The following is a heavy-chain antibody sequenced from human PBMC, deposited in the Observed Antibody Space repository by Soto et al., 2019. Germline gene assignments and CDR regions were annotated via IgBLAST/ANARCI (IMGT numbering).Heavy chain of an antibody. CDR2: IYNSGST. CDR1: GGSISSYY. D-gene: IGHD3-10*01. CDR3: ARARITMVREVIKYNMDV. Sequence: SETLSLTCSVSGGSISSYYWSWIRRPPGKGLEWIGYIYNSGSTHSNPSLQSRVTISVDTSKNQFSLKLSSVTAADTGIYYCARARITMVREVIKYNMDVWGQGTTVTVSS. J-gene: IGHJ6*02. V-gene: IGHV4-59*01.